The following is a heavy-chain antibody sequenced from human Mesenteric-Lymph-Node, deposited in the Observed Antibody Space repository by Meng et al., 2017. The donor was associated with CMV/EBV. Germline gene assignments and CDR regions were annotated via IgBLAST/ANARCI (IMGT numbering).Heavy chain of an antibody. Sequence: SETLSLTCSVSDAAINSTTHYWIWIRQSPGKGLEWIGSISYSGTTFYRSSLKSRVSISVDTSKSQFSLNVISVTAADTAMYYCARVDRVIVGTVDFWGQGALVTVSS. CDR3: ARVDRVIVGTVDF. V-gene: IGHV4-39*07. J-gene: IGHJ4*02. CDR2: ISYSGTT. CDR1: DAAINSTTHY. D-gene: IGHD3-3*01.